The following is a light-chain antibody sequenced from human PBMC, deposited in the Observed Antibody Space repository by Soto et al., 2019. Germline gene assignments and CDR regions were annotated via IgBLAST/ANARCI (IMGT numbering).Light chain of an antibody. CDR2: EVT. J-gene: IGLJ2*01. CDR1: SSDVVGYIF. V-gene: IGLV2-8*01. Sequence: QSALTQPPSASGSPGQSVTISSMGTSSDVVGYIFVSWYQQHPGKAPKLIIFEVTKRPSGVPDRFSGSKSGNTASLTVSGLQVEDEADYYCSLSAGDNNVIFGGGTKLTVL. CDR3: SLSAGDNNVI.